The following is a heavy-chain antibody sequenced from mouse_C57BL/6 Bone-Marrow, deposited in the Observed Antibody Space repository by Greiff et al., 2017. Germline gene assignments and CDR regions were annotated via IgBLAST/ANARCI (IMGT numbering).Heavy chain of an antibody. Sequence: LVESGPELVKPGASVKISCKASGYAFSSSWMNWVKQRPGKGLEWIGRIYPGDGDTNYNGKFKGKATLTADKSSSTAYMQLSSLTSEDSAVYFCARYTTVVAPFDYWGQGTTLTVSS. V-gene: IGHV1-82*01. D-gene: IGHD1-1*01. J-gene: IGHJ2*01. CDR1: GYAFSSSW. CDR3: ARYTTVVAPFDY. CDR2: IYPGDGDT.